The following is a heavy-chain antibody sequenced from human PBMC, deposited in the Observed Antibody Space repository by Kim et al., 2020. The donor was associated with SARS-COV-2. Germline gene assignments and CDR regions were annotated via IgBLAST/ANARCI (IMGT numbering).Heavy chain of an antibody. V-gene: IGHV4-31*02. J-gene: IGHJ4*02. D-gene: IGHD4-17*01. Sequence: LKSRVTISVDTSKNQFSLKLSSVTAADTAVYYCARFGSDDYGNSRPFDYWGQGTLVTVSS. CDR3: ARFGSDDYGNSRPFDY.